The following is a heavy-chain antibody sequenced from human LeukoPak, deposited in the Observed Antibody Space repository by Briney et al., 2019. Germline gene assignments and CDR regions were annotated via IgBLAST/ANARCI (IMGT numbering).Heavy chain of an antibody. CDR1: GYTFTSYY. D-gene: IGHD2-2*01. CDR3: ARADCSSTSCLNAFDI. Sequence: ASVKVSCKASGYTFTSYYMHWVRQAPGQGLEWMGIINPSGGSTSYAQKFQGRVTMTRDTSISTAYMELSRLRSDDTAVYYCARADCSSTSCLNAFDIWGQGTMVTVSS. V-gene: IGHV1-46*01. CDR2: INPSGGST. J-gene: IGHJ3*02.